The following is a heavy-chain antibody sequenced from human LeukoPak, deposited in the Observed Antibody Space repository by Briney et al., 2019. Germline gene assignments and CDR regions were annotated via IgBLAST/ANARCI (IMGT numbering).Heavy chain of an antibody. D-gene: IGHD3-22*01. Sequence: GGSLRLSCAASGFTFTSYSMNWVRQAPGKGLEWVSTISGGGGSTYYADSVKGRFTISRDNSKNTLYLQMNSLRAEDTAVYYCARAHYDSSGYYLNSFDYWGQGTLVTVSS. CDR2: ISGGGGST. V-gene: IGHV3-23*01. J-gene: IGHJ4*02. CDR3: ARAHYDSSGYYLNSFDY. CDR1: GFTFTSYS.